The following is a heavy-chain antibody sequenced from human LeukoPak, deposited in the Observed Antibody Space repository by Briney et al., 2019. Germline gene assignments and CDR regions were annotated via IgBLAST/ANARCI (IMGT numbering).Heavy chain of an antibody. D-gene: IGHD2-21*02. Sequence: SETLSLTCAVYGGSFSPYYWSWIRQPPGKGLEWIGEINHSGSTNYDPSLKSRVTISVDTSKNQFSLRLSSVTAADTAVYYCARGGFYCGGDCYVDYWGQGTLVTVSS. J-gene: IGHJ4*02. CDR2: INHSGST. CDR1: GGSFSPYY. CDR3: ARGGFYCGGDCYVDY. V-gene: IGHV4-34*01.